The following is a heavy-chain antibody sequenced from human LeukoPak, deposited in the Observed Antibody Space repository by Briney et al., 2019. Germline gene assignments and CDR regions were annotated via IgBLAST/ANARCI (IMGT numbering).Heavy chain of an antibody. CDR3: ARDEGYSSGWYQAFDI. Sequence: GGSLRLSCAASGFTFSSYAMHWVRQAPGKGLEWVAVISYDGSNKYCADSVKGQYTISRDNSKNTLYLQMNSLRAEDTAVYYCARDEGYSSGWYQAFDIWGQGTMVTVSS. CDR2: ISYDGSNK. J-gene: IGHJ3*02. V-gene: IGHV3-30-3*01. D-gene: IGHD6-19*01. CDR1: GFTFSSYA.